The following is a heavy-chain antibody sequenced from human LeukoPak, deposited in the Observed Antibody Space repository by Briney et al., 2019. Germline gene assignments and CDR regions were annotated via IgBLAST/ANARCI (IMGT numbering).Heavy chain of an antibody. V-gene: IGHV3-23*01. Sequence: AGGSLRLSCAASGFTFGNNGMSWVRQAPGKGLEWVSSISGSGDSTYYADSVKGRFTISRDNSKNTLYLQMNSLRAEDTAVYSCARRSGIAVAGAFDYWGQGTLVTVSS. CDR2: ISGSGDST. CDR3: ARRSGIAVAGAFDY. D-gene: IGHD6-19*01. CDR1: GFTFGNNG. J-gene: IGHJ4*02.